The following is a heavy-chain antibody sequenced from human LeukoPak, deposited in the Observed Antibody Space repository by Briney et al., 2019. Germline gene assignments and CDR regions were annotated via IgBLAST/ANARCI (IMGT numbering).Heavy chain of an antibody. J-gene: IGHJ4*02. D-gene: IGHD3-9*01. CDR3: AKVEYGLVSFIDS. CDR2: INSDDSII. V-gene: IGHV3-74*01. Sequence: QPGGSLRLSCAASGFTVSSKYMSWVRQAPGEGLVWVSRINSDDSIINYADSVKGRFTISRDNAKNTLYLQMNSLRADDTAVYCCAKVEYGLVSFIDSWGQGTLVIVSS. CDR1: GFTVSSKY.